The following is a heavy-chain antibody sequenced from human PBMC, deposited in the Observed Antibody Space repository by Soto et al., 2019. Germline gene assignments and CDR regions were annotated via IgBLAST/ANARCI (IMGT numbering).Heavy chain of an antibody. D-gene: IGHD3-10*01. Sequence: QMQLVQSGPEVKKPGTSVKVSCKASGFTFTSSAMQWVRQARGQRLEWIGWIVVGSGNTNYAQKFQERVTITRDMSXXTAYMELSSLRSEDTAVYYCAAEPLGVRYYYGMDVWGQGTTVTVSS. J-gene: IGHJ6*02. CDR3: AAEPLGVRYYYGMDV. V-gene: IGHV1-58*02. CDR2: IVVGSGNT. CDR1: GFTFTSSA.